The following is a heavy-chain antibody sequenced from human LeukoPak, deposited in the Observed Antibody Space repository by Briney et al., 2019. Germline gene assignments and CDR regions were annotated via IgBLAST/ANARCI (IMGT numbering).Heavy chain of an antibody. D-gene: IGHD2-15*01. J-gene: IGHJ4*02. CDR2: ISASGST. V-gene: IGHV3-23*01. CDR3: AKGGEGYCSGSSCYNPPNIDY. Sequence: GGSLRLSCAASGFSFSSYAMSWVRQAPGKGLEWVSLISASGSTYYADSVKGRFTISRDNTKNTLSLQMNSLRAEDAAVYYCAKGGEGYCSGSSCYNPPNIDYWGQGTLVIVSS. CDR1: GFSFSSYA.